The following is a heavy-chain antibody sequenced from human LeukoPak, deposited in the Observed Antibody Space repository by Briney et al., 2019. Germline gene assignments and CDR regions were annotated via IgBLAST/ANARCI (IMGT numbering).Heavy chain of an antibody. J-gene: IGHJ5*02. CDR2: ISDSGGST. Sequence: PGRSLRLSCTGSGLTLGDYAMSWVRQDPGKGLEWVSVISDSGGSTYYADSVKGRFTISRDNSKNTLYLQMNSLRAEDTAVYYCARATDPWLQLTWGQGTLVTVSS. CDR3: ARATDPWLQLT. CDR1: GLTLGDYA. D-gene: IGHD5-24*01. V-gene: IGHV3-23*01.